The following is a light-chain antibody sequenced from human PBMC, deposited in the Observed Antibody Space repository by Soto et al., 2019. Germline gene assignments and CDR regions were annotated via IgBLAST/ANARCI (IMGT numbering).Light chain of an antibody. V-gene: IGLV2-23*01. CDR1: SSDLGNHNL. Sequence: QSALTQPASVSGSPGQSITISCTGTSSDLGNHNLVSWYQQYPGKAPTLMIYEASQRPSGISHRFSGSKSGNTASLTISELQTEDEANYYCCSYAGRSTWVFGGGTKLTVL. J-gene: IGLJ3*02. CDR3: CSYAGRSTWV. CDR2: EAS.